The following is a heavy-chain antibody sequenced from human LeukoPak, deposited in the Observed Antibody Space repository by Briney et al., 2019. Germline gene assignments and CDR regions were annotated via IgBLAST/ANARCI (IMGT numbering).Heavy chain of an antibody. Sequence: PSETLSLTCTVSGGSISSSSYYWGWIRQPPGKGLEWIGSIYYSGSTNYNPSLKSRVTISVDTSKNQFSLKLSSVTAADTAVYYCARSGGPLNWFDPWGQGTLVTVSS. V-gene: IGHV4-39*07. CDR3: ARSGGPLNWFDP. J-gene: IGHJ5*02. CDR2: IYYSGST. CDR1: GGSISSSSYY.